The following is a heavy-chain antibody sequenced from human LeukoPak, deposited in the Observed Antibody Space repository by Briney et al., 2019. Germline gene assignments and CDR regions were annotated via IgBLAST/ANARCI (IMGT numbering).Heavy chain of an antibody. CDR1: GYTFTGYY. J-gene: IGHJ4*02. CDR2: INPNSGGT. V-gene: IGHV1-2*04. Sequence: ASVKVSCKASGYTFTGYYMHWVRQAPGQGLEWMGWINPNSGGTNYAQKFQGWVTMTRDTSISTAYMELSRLRSDDTAVYYCARDVGVGLLGSPNFDYWGQGTLVTVSS. CDR3: ARDVGVGLLGSPNFDY. D-gene: IGHD3-16*01.